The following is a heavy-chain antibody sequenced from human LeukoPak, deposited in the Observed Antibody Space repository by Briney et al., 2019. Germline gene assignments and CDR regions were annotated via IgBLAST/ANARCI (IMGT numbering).Heavy chain of an antibody. CDR2: LNPNSGNA. V-gene: IGHV1-8*03. D-gene: IGHD4-17*01. Sequence: GASVKVSCKASGYTFTTYDINWVRQATGQGLEWMGWLNPNSGNAGYAQKFQGRVTITRNTSINTAYMELSSLRSEDTAVYYCATGPTTVTPNFDYWGQGTLVTVSS. CDR3: ATGPTTVTPNFDY. CDR1: GYTFTTYD. J-gene: IGHJ4*02.